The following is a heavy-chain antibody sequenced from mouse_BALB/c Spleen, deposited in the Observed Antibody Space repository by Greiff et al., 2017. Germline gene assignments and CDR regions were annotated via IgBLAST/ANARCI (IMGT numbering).Heavy chain of an antibody. Sequence: VQLVESGAELVRPGVSVKISCKGSGYTFTDYAMHWVKQSHAKSLEWIGVISTYYGDASYNQKFKGKATMTVDKSSSTAYMELARLTSEDSAIYYCARSGSYGSRAPFAYWGQGTLVTVSA. D-gene: IGHD1-1*01. CDR3: ARSGSYGSRAPFAY. CDR1: GYTFTDYA. V-gene: IGHV1S137*01. CDR2: ISTYYGDA. J-gene: IGHJ3*01.